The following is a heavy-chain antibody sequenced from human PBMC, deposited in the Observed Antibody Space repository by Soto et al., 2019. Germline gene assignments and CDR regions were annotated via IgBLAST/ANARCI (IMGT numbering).Heavy chain of an antibody. J-gene: IGHJ4*02. CDR1: GYTFTNYY. V-gene: IGHV1-46*01. Sequence: ASVKVSCKASGYTFTNYYMHWVRQAPGQGLEWMGVINPSGGSTSYAQKFQGRVTMTRDTSTTTVYMELSSLRSEDTAEYYCARAPYDSSGYYSFDYWGQGTVVTVSS. CDR2: INPSGGST. D-gene: IGHD3-22*01. CDR3: ARAPYDSSGYYSFDY.